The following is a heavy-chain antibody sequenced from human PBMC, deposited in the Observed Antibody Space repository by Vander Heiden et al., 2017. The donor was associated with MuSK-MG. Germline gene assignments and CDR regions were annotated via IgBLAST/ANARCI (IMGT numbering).Heavy chain of an antibody. Sequence: QLQLQESGPGLVKSSETLSLTCIVSGGSVSSGSYYWSWIRQPPGKGLEWIGYIYYSGSANYNPSRNSRVTISIDTSKNQFSLKLTSVTAADTAVYYCARGPGYSYGVNWFDPWGHGTLVTVYS. CDR3: ARGPGYSYGVNWFDP. CDR1: GGSVSSGSYY. CDR2: IYYSGSA. V-gene: IGHV4-61*01. J-gene: IGHJ5*02. D-gene: IGHD5-18*01.